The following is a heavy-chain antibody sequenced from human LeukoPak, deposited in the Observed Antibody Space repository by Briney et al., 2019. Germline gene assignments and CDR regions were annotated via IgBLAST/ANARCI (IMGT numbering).Heavy chain of an antibody. D-gene: IGHD2-2*01. CDR2: ISDNGHNT. CDR1: GFTFNAYA. CDR3: ATYYCSSMSCYGDH. Sequence: LAGGSLRLSCAASGFTFNAYAMTWVRQAPGKGLDWVSTISDNGHNTYYADSVKGRFTISRDNSENTLYLQTNSLRVDDTAIYYCATYYCSSMSCYGDHWGQGTLATVSS. J-gene: IGHJ4*02. V-gene: IGHV3-23*01.